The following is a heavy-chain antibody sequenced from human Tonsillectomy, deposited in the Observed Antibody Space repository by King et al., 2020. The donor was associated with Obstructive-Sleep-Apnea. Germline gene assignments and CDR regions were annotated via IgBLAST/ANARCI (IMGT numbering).Heavy chain of an antibody. Sequence: QLVQSGGGVVQPGRSLRLSCAASGFTFDDYAMHWVRQAPGKGLECVSGINCNGDSIGYADSVTVRFTISRDNSKNSLYLQMNSLRAEDTALYYCSKDMPQWLMFYFSYWGQGTLLTVSP. V-gene: IGHV3-9*01. CDR1: GFTFDDYA. CDR3: SKDMPQWLMFYFSY. J-gene: IGHJ4*02. CDR2: INCNGDSI. D-gene: IGHD6-19*01.